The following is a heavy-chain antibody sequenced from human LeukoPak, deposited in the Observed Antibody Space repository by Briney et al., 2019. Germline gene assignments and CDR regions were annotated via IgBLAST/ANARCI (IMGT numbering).Heavy chain of an antibody. CDR2: INWNGGST. CDR1: GFTFDDYG. J-gene: IGHJ4*02. D-gene: IGHD6-13*01. CDR3: ARDKAAAGTSDY. Sequence: GGSLRLSCAASGFTFDDYGMSWVRQAPGKGLEWVSGINWNGGSTGYADSVKGRFNIIRYNAKNSLYLQMNSLRAEDTALYYCARDKAAAGTSDYWGQGTLVTVSS. V-gene: IGHV3-20*04.